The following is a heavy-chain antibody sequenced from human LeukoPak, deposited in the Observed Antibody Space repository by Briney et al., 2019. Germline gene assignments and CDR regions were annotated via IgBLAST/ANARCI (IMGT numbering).Heavy chain of an antibody. Sequence: PSETLSLTCTVSGGSISSSSYYWGWIRQPPGKGLEWIGYIYYSGSTYYNPSLKSRVTISVDTSKNQFSLKLSSVTAADTAVYYCARGREVWSIAARRSNYFDYWGQGTLVTVSS. CDR2: IYYSGST. D-gene: IGHD6-6*01. J-gene: IGHJ4*02. V-gene: IGHV4-31*03. CDR3: ARGREVWSIAARRSNYFDY. CDR1: GGSISSSSYY.